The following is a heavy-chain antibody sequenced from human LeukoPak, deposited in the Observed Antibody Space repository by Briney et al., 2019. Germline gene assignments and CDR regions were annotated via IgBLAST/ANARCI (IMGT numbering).Heavy chain of an antibody. CDR2: MYYSGST. CDR3: ARLVPPFSGWFDP. V-gene: IGHV4-39*01. J-gene: IGHJ5*02. CDR1: GGSIMSSSYY. D-gene: IGHD2-2*01. Sequence: PSETLSLTCTVSGGSIMSSSYYWGSIRQPPGKWLEWIGSMYYSGSTYYKPSLKSRVTMSADTSKNQFSLKLSSVTAADTAVYYCARLVPPFSGWFDPWGQVTLVTVSS.